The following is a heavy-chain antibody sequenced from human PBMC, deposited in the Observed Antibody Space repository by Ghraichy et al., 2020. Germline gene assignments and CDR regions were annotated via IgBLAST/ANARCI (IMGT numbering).Heavy chain of an antibody. CDR3: ARQVWATVTTSHRGSDGGHWFDP. Sequence: SQTLSLTCAVYGGSFSGYYWSWIRQPPGKGLEWIGEINHSGSTNYNPSLKSRVTISVDTSKNQFSLKLSSVTAADTAVYYCARQVWATVTTSHRGSDGGHWFDPWGQGTLVTVSS. J-gene: IGHJ5*02. D-gene: IGHD4-17*01. CDR2: INHSGST. CDR1: GGSFSGYY. V-gene: IGHV4-34*01.